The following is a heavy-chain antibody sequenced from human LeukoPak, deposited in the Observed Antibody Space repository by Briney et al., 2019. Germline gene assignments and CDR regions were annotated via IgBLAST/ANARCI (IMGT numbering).Heavy chain of an antibody. CDR2: IYYSGST. D-gene: IGHD6-19*01. CDR1: GGSISSTSSY. Sequence: SETLSLTCTVSGGSISSTSSYWGWIRQPPGKGLEWIANIYYSGSTYYNSSLKSRVTISVETSKNQLSLKLSSVTAADTAVYYCARDSSSGWYRLFDYWGQGTLVTVSS. V-gene: IGHV4-39*02. CDR3: ARDSSSGWYRLFDY. J-gene: IGHJ4*02.